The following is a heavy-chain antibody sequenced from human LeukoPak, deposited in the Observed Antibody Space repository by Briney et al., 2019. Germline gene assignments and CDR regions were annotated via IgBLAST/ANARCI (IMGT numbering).Heavy chain of an antibody. CDR2: IGTAGDT. CDR1: GFTFSSYD. D-gene: IGHD2-21*02. Sequence: TGGSLRLSCAASGFTFSSYDMHWVRQATGKGLEWVSAIGTAGDTYYPGSVKGRFTISRENAKNSLYLQMNSLRAGDTAVYYCARGNRGRKVVVTAYTDWYFDLWAVAPWSLSPQ. J-gene: IGHJ2*01. CDR3: ARGNRGRKVVVTAYTDWYFDL. V-gene: IGHV3-13*01.